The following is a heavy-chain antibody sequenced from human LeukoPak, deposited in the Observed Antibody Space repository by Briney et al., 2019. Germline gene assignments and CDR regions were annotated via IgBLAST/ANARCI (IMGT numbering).Heavy chain of an antibody. Sequence: SQTLSLTCTVPGGSISSGSYYWSWIRQPAGKGLEWIGRIYTSRSTNYNPSLKSRVTISVDTSKNQFSLKLSSVTAADTAVYYCARELSGSYPYYYYYYMDVWGKGTTVTVSS. V-gene: IGHV4-61*02. CDR1: GGSISSGSYY. J-gene: IGHJ6*03. CDR2: IYTSRST. D-gene: IGHD1-26*01. CDR3: ARELSGSYPYYYYYYMDV.